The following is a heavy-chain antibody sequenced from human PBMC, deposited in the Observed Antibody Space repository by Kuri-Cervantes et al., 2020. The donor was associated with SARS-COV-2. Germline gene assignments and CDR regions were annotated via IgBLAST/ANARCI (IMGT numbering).Heavy chain of an antibody. Sequence: GSLRLSCAVYGGSFSGYYWSWIRQPPGKGLEWIGEINHSGSTDYNPSLKSRVTISVDTSKNQFSLKLSSVTAADTAVYYCARHNNCSGGSCYAGPFDYWGQGTLVTVSS. CDR1: GGSFSGYY. D-gene: IGHD2-15*01. CDR3: ARHNNCSGGSCYAGPFDY. CDR2: INHSGST. V-gene: IGHV4-34*01. J-gene: IGHJ4*02.